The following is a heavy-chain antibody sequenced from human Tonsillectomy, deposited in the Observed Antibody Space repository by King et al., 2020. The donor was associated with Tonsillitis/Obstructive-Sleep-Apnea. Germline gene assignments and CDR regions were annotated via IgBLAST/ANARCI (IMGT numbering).Heavy chain of an antibody. J-gene: IGHJ3*02. V-gene: IGHV1-46*01. D-gene: IGHD3-22*01. Sequence: QLVQSGAEVKKPGASVKVSCKASGYTFTSYYMHWVRQAPGQGLEWMGIINPSGGSTSYAQTFQGRVTMTRDTSTSTVYMELSSLRSEDTGVYYCARDLYYSDSSGYYYSPCFDIWGQGTMVTVSS. CDR1: GYTFTSYY. CDR2: INPSGGST. CDR3: ARDLYYSDSSGYYYSPCFDI.